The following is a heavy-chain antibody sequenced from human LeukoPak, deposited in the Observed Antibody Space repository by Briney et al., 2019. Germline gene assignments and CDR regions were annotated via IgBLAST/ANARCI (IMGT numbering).Heavy chain of an antibody. CDR3: AKDRQRRQWLVADY. CDR2: ISGSGGST. Sequence: GGSLRLSCAASGFTFSSYAMSWVRQAPGKGLEWVSAISGSGGSTYYADFVKGRFTISRDNSKNTLYLQMNSLRAEDTAVYYCAKDRQRRQWLVADYWGQGTLVTVSS. J-gene: IGHJ4*02. D-gene: IGHD6-19*01. CDR1: GFTFSSYA. V-gene: IGHV3-23*01.